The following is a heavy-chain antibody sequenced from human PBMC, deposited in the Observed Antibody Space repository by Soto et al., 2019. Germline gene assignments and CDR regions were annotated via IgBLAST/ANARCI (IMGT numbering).Heavy chain of an antibody. CDR3: ARVGGPDQAYCGGDCYSAY. V-gene: IGHV3-21*01. J-gene: IGHJ4*02. Sequence: GGSLRLSCAASGFTFSSYSMNWVRQAPGKGLEWVSSISSSSSYIYYADSVKGRFTISRDNAKNSLYLQMNSLRAEDTAVYYCARVGGPDQAYCGGDCYSAYWGQGTLVTVSS. CDR2: ISSSSSYI. D-gene: IGHD2-21*02. CDR1: GFTFSSYS.